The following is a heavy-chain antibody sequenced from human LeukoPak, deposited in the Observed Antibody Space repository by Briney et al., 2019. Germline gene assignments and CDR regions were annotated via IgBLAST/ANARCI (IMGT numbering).Heavy chain of an antibody. D-gene: IGHD3-22*01. CDR1: GFTFSSYA. J-gene: IGHJ5*02. CDR3: AKDAHYYDSSGYYSNWFDP. CDR2: ISGSGGST. Sequence: GSLRLSCAASGFTFSSYAMSWVRQAPGKGLEWVSAISGSGGSTYYADSVKGRFTISRDNSKNTLYLQMNSLRAEDTAVYYCAKDAHYYDSSGYYSNWFDPWGQGTQVTVSS. V-gene: IGHV3-23*01.